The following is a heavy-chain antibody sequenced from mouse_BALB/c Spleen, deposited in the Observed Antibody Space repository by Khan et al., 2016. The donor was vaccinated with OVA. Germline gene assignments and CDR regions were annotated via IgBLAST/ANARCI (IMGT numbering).Heavy chain of an antibody. CDR1: GFSLTDYG. D-gene: IGHD2-10*01. CDR3: VRQPYYHYYIMDY. V-gene: IGHV2-6-1*01. Sequence: QVQLKQSGPGLVAPSQSLSITRTISGFSLTDYGVHWVRQPPGRGLEWLVVIWSDGSTTYNSALKSRLSIIKDNSKSQIFLKMNSLQTDDTAMYYCVRQPYYHYYIMDYWGQGTSVTVSS. J-gene: IGHJ4*01. CDR2: IWSDGST.